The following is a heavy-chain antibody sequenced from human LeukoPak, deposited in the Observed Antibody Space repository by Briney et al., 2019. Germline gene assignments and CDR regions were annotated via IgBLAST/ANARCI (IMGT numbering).Heavy chain of an antibody. J-gene: IGHJ4*02. D-gene: IGHD3-9*01. CDR2: ISYDGSNK. CDR3: ARDGPYYDVLTGYPPFDY. Sequence: GGSLRLSCAASGFTFSSYTIHWVRQDPGKGLEWVAVISYDGSNKYYADSVKGRFTISRDSSKNTLYLQMNSLRAEDTAVYYCARDGPYYDVLTGYPPFDYWGQGTLVTVSS. V-gene: IGHV3-30-3*01. CDR1: GFTFSSYT.